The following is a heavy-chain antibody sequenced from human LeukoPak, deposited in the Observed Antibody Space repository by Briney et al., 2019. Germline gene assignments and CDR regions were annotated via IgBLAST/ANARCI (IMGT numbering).Heavy chain of an antibody. Sequence: GGSLRLSCAASGFTFSSYSMNWVRQAPGKGLEWVSYISSSSSTIYYADSVKGRLTISGDNAKNSLYLQMNSLRAEDTAVYYCARDMYYDFWSGYKGFDYWGQGTLVTVSS. D-gene: IGHD3-3*01. J-gene: IGHJ4*02. CDR3: ARDMYYDFWSGYKGFDY. V-gene: IGHV3-48*04. CDR2: ISSSSSTI. CDR1: GFTFSSYS.